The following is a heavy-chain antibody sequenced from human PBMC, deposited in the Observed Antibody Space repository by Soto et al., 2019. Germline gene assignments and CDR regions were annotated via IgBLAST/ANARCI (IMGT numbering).Heavy chain of an antibody. CDR2: IIPILGIA. Sequence: SVKVSCKASGGTFSSYTISWVRQAPGQGLEWMGRIIPILGIANYAQKFQGRVTITADKSTSTAYMELSSLRSEDTAVYYCARDKRDTAMVKYYYGMDVWGQGTTVTVSS. CDR1: GGTFSSYT. J-gene: IGHJ6*02. D-gene: IGHD5-18*01. V-gene: IGHV1-69*04. CDR3: ARDKRDTAMVKYYYGMDV.